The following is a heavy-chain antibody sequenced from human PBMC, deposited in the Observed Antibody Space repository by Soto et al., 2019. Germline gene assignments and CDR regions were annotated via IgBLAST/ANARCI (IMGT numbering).Heavy chain of an antibody. D-gene: IGHD6-6*01. CDR1: GGSISSYY. Sequence: PSETLSLTCTVSGGSISSYYWSWIRQPPGKGLEWIGYIYYSGSTTYNPSLKSRVTISVDTSKNQFSLKLSSVTAADTAVYYCARDRVVFQQLVGVYYYGMDVWGQGTTVTVSS. V-gene: IGHV4-59*01. CDR2: IYYSGST. J-gene: IGHJ6*02. CDR3: ARDRVVFQQLVGVYYYGMDV.